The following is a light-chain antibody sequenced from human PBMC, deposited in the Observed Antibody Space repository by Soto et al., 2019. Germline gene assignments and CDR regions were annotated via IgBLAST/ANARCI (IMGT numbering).Light chain of an antibody. CDR3: QQYNSYSRT. CDR2: KSY. Sequence: DIQMTQSPSTLSASVGDRVTITCRASQSISSWLAWYQQKPGKAPKLLIYKSYSLESGVPSRFSGSGSGTEFTLTISSLQPDDFATYYCQQYNSYSRTVGQGTKVEIK. V-gene: IGKV1-5*03. J-gene: IGKJ1*01. CDR1: QSISSW.